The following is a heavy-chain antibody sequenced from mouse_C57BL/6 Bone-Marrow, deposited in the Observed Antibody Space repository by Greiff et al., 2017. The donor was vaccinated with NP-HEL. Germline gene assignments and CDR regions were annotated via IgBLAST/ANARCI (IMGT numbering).Heavy chain of an antibody. CDR2: INPNYGTT. Sequence: VQLQQSGPELVKPGASVKISCKASGYSFTDYNMNWVKQSHGKSLEWIGVINPNYGTTSYNQKFMGKATLTVDQSSSTAYMQLNSLTSEDSAVYYCARQMGFWFPGWFAYWGQGTLVTVSA. CDR3: ARQMGFWFPGWFAY. V-gene: IGHV1-39*01. CDR1: GYSFTDYN. J-gene: IGHJ3*01. D-gene: IGHD2-2*01.